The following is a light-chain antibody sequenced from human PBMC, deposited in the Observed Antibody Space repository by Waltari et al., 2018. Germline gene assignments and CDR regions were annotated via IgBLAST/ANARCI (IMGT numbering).Light chain of an antibody. CDR3: LLHFGGDQLV. V-gene: IGLV7-43*01. Sequence: QTVVTQEPSLTVSPGGTVTLTCASSTGAVAGDFYPSWFQQMPGQAPRALIFGSTNKYSCTTARFSGSLLGGKAALSLSGAQPEDEADYYCLLHFGGDQLVFGGGTKLTVL. CDR2: GST. J-gene: IGLJ3*02. CDR1: TGAVAGDFY.